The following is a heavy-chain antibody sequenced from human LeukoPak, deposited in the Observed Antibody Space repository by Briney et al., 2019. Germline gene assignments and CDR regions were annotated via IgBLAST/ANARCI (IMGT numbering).Heavy chain of an antibody. D-gene: IGHD3-10*01. CDR2: INPKSGDA. CDR3: ASREGSGSYFRFDP. Sequence: ASVKVSCKASGSTFSDYHINWVRQASGQGPEWMGWINPKSGDAKYGQAFQGRVTMTRDTSTSTAYMELRSLRSDDTAVYYCASREGSGSYFRFDPWGQGTLVTVSS. V-gene: IGHV1-2*02. J-gene: IGHJ5*02. CDR1: GSTFSDYH.